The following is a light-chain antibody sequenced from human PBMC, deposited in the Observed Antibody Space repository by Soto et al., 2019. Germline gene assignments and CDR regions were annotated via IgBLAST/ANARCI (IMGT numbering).Light chain of an antibody. CDR3: QQYGSSPFT. V-gene: IGKV3-20*01. J-gene: IGKJ3*01. CDR1: QSVYNNY. CDR2: ASS. Sequence: EIVLAQSPGTLSFSPGERATLTCRASQSVYNNYLAWFQQKPGQPPRLLIYASSIRATGVPDRFSGFGSETDFTLTISRLEPEDLAVYYCQQYGSSPFTFGPGTKVDLK.